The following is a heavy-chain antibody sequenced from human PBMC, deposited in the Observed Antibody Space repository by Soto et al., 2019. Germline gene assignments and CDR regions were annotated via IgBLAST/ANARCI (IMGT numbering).Heavy chain of an antibody. V-gene: IGHV3-53*04. CDR2: IYSGGST. CDR1: GFTVSSNY. CDR3: ASRYCSGGSCYLDAFDI. D-gene: IGHD2-15*01. Sequence: EVQLVESGGGLVQPGGSLRLSCAASGFTVSSNYMSWVRQAPGKGLEWVSVIYSGGSTYYADSVKGRFTISRHNSKNTLYLQMNSLRAEDTAVYYCASRYCSGGSCYLDAFDIWAQGTMVTVSS. J-gene: IGHJ3*02.